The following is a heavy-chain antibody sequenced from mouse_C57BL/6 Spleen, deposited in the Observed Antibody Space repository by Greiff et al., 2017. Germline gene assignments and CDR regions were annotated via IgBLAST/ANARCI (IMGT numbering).Heavy chain of an antibody. V-gene: IGHV7-3*01. J-gene: IGHJ2*01. CDR1: GFTFTDYY. Sequence: EVMLVESGGGLVQPGGSLSLSCAASGFTFTDYYMSWVRQPPGKALEWLGFIRNKANGYTTEYSASVKGRFTISRDNSQSILYLQMNALRAEDSATYYCARYDYDVDFDYWGQGTTLTVSS. CDR2: IRNKANGYTT. CDR3: ARYDYDVDFDY. D-gene: IGHD2-4*01.